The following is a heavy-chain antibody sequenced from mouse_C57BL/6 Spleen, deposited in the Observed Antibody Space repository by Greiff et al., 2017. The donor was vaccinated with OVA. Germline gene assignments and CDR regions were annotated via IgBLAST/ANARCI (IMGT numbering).Heavy chain of an antibody. V-gene: IGHV1-64*01. CDR1: GYTFTSYW. D-gene: IGHD2-14*01. CDR3: ARGGTGYDFDY. J-gene: IGHJ2*01. Sequence: QVQLQQSGAELVKPGASVTLSCKASGYTFTSYWMHWVKQRPGQGLEWIGMIHPNSGSTNYNAKFKSKATLTVDTSSSPAYMQLSSLTSEDSAVYYCARGGTGYDFDYWGQGTTLTVSA. CDR2: IHPNSGST.